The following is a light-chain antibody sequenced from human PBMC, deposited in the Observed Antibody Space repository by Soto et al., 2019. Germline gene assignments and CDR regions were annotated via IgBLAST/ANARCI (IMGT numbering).Light chain of an antibody. CDR3: QECGSSPT. Sequence: EIVLTQSPGTLSLSPGERATLSCRASQSVSNSYLAWYQQKPGQAPRLLIYGSSSRATGIPDRFSGSGSGTAVTFTIRGLEAVDVAEYYCQECGSSPTFGGGTKVEIK. J-gene: IGKJ4*01. V-gene: IGKV3-20*01. CDR2: GSS. CDR1: QSVSNSY.